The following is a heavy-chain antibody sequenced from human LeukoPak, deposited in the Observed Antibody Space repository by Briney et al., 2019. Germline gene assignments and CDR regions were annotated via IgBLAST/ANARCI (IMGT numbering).Heavy chain of an antibody. CDR2: SIPILGIA. Sequence: GASVKVSCKASGGTFSSYTISWVRQAPGQGLEWMGRSIPILGIANYAQKCQGSVTITADKSTSTAYMELSSLRSKDTAVYYCARGVAGGWVLFDYWGQGTLVTVSS. CDR3: ARGVAGGWVLFDY. V-gene: IGHV1-69*02. J-gene: IGHJ4*02. CDR1: GGTFSSYT. D-gene: IGHD6-19*01.